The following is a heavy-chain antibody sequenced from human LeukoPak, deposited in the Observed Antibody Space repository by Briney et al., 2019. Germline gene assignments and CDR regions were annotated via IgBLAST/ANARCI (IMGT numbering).Heavy chain of an antibody. CDR2: INHSGNT. CDR1: GGPLSDYY. CDR3: ARRIQYCSGGYCYFFWFDP. J-gene: IGHJ5*02. Sequence: PSETLSLTCAVYGGPLSDYYWSWIRQPPGKGLEWVGEINHSGNTNYNPSLTSRVTISVDTSKNQFSLQLSSVTAADTALYYCARRIQYCSGGYCYFFWFDPWGQGTLVTVSS. V-gene: IGHV4-34*01. D-gene: IGHD2-15*01.